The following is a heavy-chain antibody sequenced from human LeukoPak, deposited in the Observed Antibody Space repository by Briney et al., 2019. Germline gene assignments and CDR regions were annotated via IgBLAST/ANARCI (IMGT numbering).Heavy chain of an antibody. CDR1: GYSFTNYW. D-gene: IGHD4-17*01. Sequence: GESLRISCKGSGYSFTNYWITWVRQMPGKGLEWMGIIYPGDSDARYSPSFQGQVTISADKSISTAYLQWSSLKASDTAIYYCARGREDYGDYDYWGQGTLVTVSS. V-gene: IGHV5-51*01. CDR2: IYPGDSDA. J-gene: IGHJ4*02. CDR3: ARGREDYGDYDY.